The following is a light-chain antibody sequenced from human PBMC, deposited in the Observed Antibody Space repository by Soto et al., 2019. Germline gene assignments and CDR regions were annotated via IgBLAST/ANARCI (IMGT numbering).Light chain of an antibody. V-gene: IGLV2-14*03. CDR3: RSDASSSSLD. Sequence: QSALTQPASVSGSPGQSVTISCIGTSSDVGGYNYVSWYQQHPGKVPILMIYDVINRPSGVSNRFSAYSAGNAAPLTSCGLQAEDEADYYGRSDASSSSLDFGGGTKVTVL. J-gene: IGLJ2*01. CDR2: DVI. CDR1: SSDVGGYNY.